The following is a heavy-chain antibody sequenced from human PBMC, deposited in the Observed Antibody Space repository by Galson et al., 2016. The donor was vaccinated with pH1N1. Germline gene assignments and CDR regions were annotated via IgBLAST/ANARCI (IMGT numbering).Heavy chain of an antibody. Sequence: SLRLSCAGSGFTFSNYWMTWVRQAPGKGLEWVANIKQDGSEKFYVASVKGRFTISRDNAKNSLYLQTNSLRAEDTAVYYCAKDRVVFPINAGSFDIWGQGTMVTVSS. CDR2: IKQDGSEK. CDR3: AKDRVVFPINAGSFDI. CDR1: GFTFSNYW. J-gene: IGHJ3*02. D-gene: IGHD2-15*01. V-gene: IGHV3-7*04.